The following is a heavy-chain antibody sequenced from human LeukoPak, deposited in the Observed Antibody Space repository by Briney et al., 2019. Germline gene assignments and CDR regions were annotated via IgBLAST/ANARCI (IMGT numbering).Heavy chain of an antibody. J-gene: IGHJ4*02. CDR3: AKDSNGWYQRGSNYFDY. CDR2: ITGNSDTL. CDR1: GFTFSPYS. V-gene: IGHV3-48*01. Sequence: PGGSLRLSCAASGFTFSPYSMNWVRQAPGKGLEWISYITGNSDTLYYADSMKGRFAISRDNAKNSVYLQMNSLRAEDTAEYYCAKDSNGWYQRGSNYFDYWGQGTLVTVSS. D-gene: IGHD6-19*01.